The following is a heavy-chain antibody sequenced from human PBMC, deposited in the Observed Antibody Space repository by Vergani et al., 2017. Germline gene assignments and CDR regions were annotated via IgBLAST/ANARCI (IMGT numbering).Heavy chain of an antibody. D-gene: IGHD6-13*01. V-gene: IGHV4-39*01. J-gene: IGHJ4*02. CDR1: GGSISSSSYY. CDR2: IYYSGST. Sequence: QLQLQESGPGLVKPSETLSLTCTVSGGSISSSSYYWGWIRQPPGKGLEWIGSIYYSGSTYYNPSLKRRVTISVDTSKNQFSLKLSSVTAADTAVYYCARLVAAAGWSTGYWGQGTLVTVSS. CDR3: ARLVAAAGWSTGY.